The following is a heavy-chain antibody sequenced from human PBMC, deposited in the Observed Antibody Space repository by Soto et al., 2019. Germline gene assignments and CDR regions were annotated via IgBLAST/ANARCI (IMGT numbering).Heavy chain of an antibody. CDR2: IVPSLDTT. D-gene: IGHD3-16*02. Sequence: QVHLVKSGTEVKKPGSSVKVSCKASGGTFSSSGFSWVRQAPGQGLEWTGMIVPSLDTTNYAQKFQARVTITADEVTSTAYMELRSLRSEDTAVYYCARWPQPRYTADPYAVDVWGQGTRVIVSS. J-gene: IGHJ6*02. CDR3: ARWPQPRYTADPYAVDV. V-gene: IGHV1-69*11. CDR1: GGTFSSSG.